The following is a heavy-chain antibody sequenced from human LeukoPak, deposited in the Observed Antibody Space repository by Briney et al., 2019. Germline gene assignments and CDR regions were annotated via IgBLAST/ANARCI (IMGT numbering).Heavy chain of an antibody. D-gene: IGHD2/OR15-2a*01. J-gene: IGHJ6*02. CDR2: ISAYNGNT. Sequence: ASVKVSFKASGYTFTSYGISWVRQAPGQGLEWMGWISAYNGNTNYAQKLQGRVTMTTDTSTSTAYMELRSLRSDDTAVYYCARGVLVDYYYGMDVWGQGTTVTVSS. CDR3: ARGVLVDYYYGMDV. CDR1: GYTFTSYG. V-gene: IGHV1-18*01.